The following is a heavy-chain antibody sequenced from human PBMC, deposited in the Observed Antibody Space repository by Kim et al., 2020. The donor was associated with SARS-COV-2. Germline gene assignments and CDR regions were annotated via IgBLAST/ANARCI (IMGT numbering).Heavy chain of an antibody. CDR3: ARDDYEFWSGFYEVDY. D-gene: IGHD3-3*01. J-gene: IGHJ4*02. Sequence: DPVKGRFTNSRDTSKNTLYLQMNSLRAEDTAVYYCARDDYEFWSGFYEVDYWGQGTLVTVSS. V-gene: IGHV3-30*07.